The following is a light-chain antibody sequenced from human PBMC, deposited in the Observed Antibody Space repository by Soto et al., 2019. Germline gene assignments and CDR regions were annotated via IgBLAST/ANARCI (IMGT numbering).Light chain of an antibody. CDR3: QQFNSWPHT. CDR1: QSVNQK. Sequence: EIVLTQSPATLSVSQGERATLSCRASQSVNQKLGWYQQKPGQAPRLLIYVASYRATGIPARFSGSGSGTEYTLTISNLQAEDFAVYYCQQFNSWPHTFGQGTRLEIK. J-gene: IGKJ2*01. V-gene: IGKV3-15*01. CDR2: VAS.